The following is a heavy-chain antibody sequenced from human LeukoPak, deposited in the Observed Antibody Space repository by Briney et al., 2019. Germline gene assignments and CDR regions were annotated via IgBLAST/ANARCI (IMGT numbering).Heavy chain of an antibody. J-gene: IGHJ4*02. CDR2: IKPDGSEK. D-gene: IGHD3-10*01. CDR1: GFTFTSYW. V-gene: IGHV3-7*01. Sequence: GGSLSLSCAASGFTFTSYWMSWVRQAPGKGLEWVANIKPDGSEKYYADSVKGRFTISRDNAKNSLYLQMNSLRAEDTAVYYCATQSYGLFEYWGQGTLVTFSS. CDR3: ATQSYGLFEY.